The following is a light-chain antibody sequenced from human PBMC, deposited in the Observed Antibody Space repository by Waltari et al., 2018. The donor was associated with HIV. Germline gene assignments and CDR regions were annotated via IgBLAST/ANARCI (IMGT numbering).Light chain of an antibody. Sequence: QSALTQPASVSGSPGQSITISCSGTSSDVGGYNYVSWYQQHPGKAPKLMIYEVSNRPSGVSTRFSGSKSGNMASLTIAGLQAEYEADYYCSSYTSSITRVFGGVSNLTVL. CDR3: SSYTSSITRV. CDR2: EVS. V-gene: IGLV2-14*01. CDR1: SSDVGGYNY. J-gene: IGLJ3*02.